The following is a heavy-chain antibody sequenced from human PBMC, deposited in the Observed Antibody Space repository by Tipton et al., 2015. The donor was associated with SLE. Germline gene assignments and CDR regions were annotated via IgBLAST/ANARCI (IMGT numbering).Heavy chain of an antibody. V-gene: IGHV3-30*04. J-gene: IGHJ6*03. Sequence: SLRLSCAASGFTFSSYAMHWVRQAPGKGLEWVAVISYDGSNKYYADSVKGRFTISRDNSKNTLYLQMNSLRAEDTAVYYCAREELAPVSYYYMDVWGKGTTVTVSS. CDR3: AREELAPVSYYYMDV. CDR1: GFTFSSYA. CDR2: ISYDGSNK. D-gene: IGHD1-1*01.